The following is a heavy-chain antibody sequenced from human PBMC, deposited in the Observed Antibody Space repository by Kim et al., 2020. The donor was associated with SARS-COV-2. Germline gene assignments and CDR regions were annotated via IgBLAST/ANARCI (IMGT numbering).Heavy chain of an antibody. CDR1: GYTFTSYD. D-gene: IGHD1-26*01. Sequence: ASVKVSCKASGYTFTSYDINWVRQATGQGLEWMGWMNPNSGNTGYAQKFQGRVTMTRNTSISTAYMELSSLRSEDTAVYYCARGPYSGSNYYIIGCDYWGQGTLVTVSS. CDR2: MNPNSGNT. CDR3: ARGPYSGSNYYIIGCDY. J-gene: IGHJ4*02. V-gene: IGHV1-8*01.